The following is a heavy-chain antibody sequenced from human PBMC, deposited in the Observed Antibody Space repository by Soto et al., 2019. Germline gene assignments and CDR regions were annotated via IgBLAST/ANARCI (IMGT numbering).Heavy chain of an antibody. V-gene: IGHV3-23*01. D-gene: IGHD1-7*01. CDR3: AKDQDWNYVFNWFDP. CDR1: GFTFSNYA. J-gene: IGHJ5*02. Sequence: GGSLRLSCAASGFTFSNYAMSWVRQAPVKGLDWVSAISGSGGSTYYADSVKGRFTISRDNSKNTLYLQINSLRAEDTAVYYCAKDQDWNYVFNWFDPWGQGTLVTVSS. CDR2: ISGSGGST.